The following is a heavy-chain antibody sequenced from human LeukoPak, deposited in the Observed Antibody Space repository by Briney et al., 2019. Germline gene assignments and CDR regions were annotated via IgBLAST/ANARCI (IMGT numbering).Heavy chain of an antibody. J-gene: IGHJ4*02. Sequence: GGSLRLSCAASGFSFNSYAMSWVRQAPGKGLEWVSAINNDGDSTYSADSVKGRFTISRDNSKNTLYLQMNSLRAEDTAVYYCAKDPHPVLRYFDWDWGFDYWGQGTLVTVSS. CDR2: INNDGDST. CDR1: GFSFNSYA. CDR3: AKDPHPVLRYFDWDWGFDY. D-gene: IGHD3-9*01. V-gene: IGHV3-23*01.